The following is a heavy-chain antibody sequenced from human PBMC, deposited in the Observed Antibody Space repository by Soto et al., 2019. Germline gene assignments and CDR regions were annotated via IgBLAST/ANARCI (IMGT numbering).Heavy chain of an antibody. CDR3: AEGSIPSCYCGMDV. CDR2: ICGSGDST. J-gene: IGHJ6*02. D-gene: IGHD2-2*01. V-gene: IGHV3-23*01. Sequence: PGGSLRLSCAASGFTFSGYSMSWVRQAPGKGLEWVSVICGSGDSTYYADSVKGRFTISRDNSRSTLNLQMNSLRADDSAVYYCAEGSIPSCYCGMDVWGQGTTVTVSS. CDR1: GFTFSGYS.